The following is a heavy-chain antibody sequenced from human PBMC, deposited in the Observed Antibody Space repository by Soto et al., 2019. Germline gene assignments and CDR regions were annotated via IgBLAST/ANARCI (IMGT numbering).Heavy chain of an antibody. Sequence: GGSLRLSCSASGFTFSSYAMHWVRQAPGKGLEYVSAISSNGGSTYYADSVKGRFTISRDNSKNTLYLQMSSLRAEDTAVYYCVKGPPGDTAMAYFDYWGQGTLVTVPQ. CDR3: VKGPPGDTAMAYFDY. CDR2: ISSNGGST. D-gene: IGHD5-18*01. CDR1: GFTFSSYA. V-gene: IGHV3-64D*06. J-gene: IGHJ4*02.